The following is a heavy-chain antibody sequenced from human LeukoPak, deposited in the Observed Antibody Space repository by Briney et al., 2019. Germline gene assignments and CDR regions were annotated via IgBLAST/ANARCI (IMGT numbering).Heavy chain of an antibody. CDR2: INPNSGGT. CDR1: GYTFTAYY. J-gene: IGHJ5*01. Sequence: VASVKVSCKASGYTFTAYYIHWVRQAPGQGLEWTGRINPNSGGTNYAQKFQGRVTMTRDTSISTAYMELSRLRSDDTAGYYCARPWEITMSERSYNWFDSWGQGTLVSVSS. D-gene: IGHD1-26*01. V-gene: IGHV1-2*02. CDR3: ARPWEITMSERSYNWFDS.